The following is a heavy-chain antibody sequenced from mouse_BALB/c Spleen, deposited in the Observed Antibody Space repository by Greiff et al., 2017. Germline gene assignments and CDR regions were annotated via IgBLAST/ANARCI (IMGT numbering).Heavy chain of an antibody. V-gene: IGHV1-55*01. D-gene: IGHD2-2*01. Sequence: QVQLQQPGAELVKPGTSVKLSCKASGYNFTSYWINWVKLRAGQGLEWIGDIYPGSGSTNYNEKFKSKATLTVDTSSSTAYMQLSSLASEDSALYYCARGGYDEYFDYWGQGTTLTVSS. J-gene: IGHJ2*01. CDR3: ARGGYDEYFDY. CDR2: IYPGSGST. CDR1: GYNFTSYW.